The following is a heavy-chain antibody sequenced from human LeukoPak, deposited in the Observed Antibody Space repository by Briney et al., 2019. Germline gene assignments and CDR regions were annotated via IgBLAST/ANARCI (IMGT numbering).Heavy chain of an antibody. J-gene: IGHJ3*02. Sequence: PVKVSCKASGGTFSSYAISWVRQAPGQGLEWMGRIIPIFGTANYAQKFQGRVTITTDESTSTAYMELSRLRSDDTAVYYCARNIVGATTPDDAFDIWGQGTMVTVSS. CDR2: IIPIFGTA. V-gene: IGHV1-69*05. CDR3: ARNIVGATTPDDAFDI. D-gene: IGHD1-26*01. CDR1: GGTFSSYA.